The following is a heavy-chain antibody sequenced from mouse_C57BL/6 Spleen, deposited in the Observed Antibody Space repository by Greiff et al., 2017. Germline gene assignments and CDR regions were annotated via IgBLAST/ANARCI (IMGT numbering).Heavy chain of an antibody. CDR3: ARDRGAVITTVVAPACWDFDD. J-gene: IGHJ1*03. Sequence: EVQLVESGGGLVKPGGSLKLSCAASGFTFSSYAMSWVRQTPEKRLEWVATISDGGSYTYYPDNVKGRFTISRDNAKNNLYLQISHLKSEDTAMYNCARDRGAVITTVVAPACWDFDDWGTGTTVTVSS. CDR1: GFTFSSYA. CDR2: ISDGGSYT. V-gene: IGHV5-4*01. D-gene: IGHD1-1*01.